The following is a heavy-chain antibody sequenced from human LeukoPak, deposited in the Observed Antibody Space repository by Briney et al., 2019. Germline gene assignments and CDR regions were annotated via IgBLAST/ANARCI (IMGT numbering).Heavy chain of an antibody. J-gene: IGHJ4*02. CDR3: AREPPLNYYDSRGYSDY. CDR2: IRSKANSYAT. V-gene: IGHV3-73*01. CDR1: GFTFSGSA. D-gene: IGHD3-22*01. Sequence: GGSLRLSCAASGFTFSGSAMHWVRQASGKGLEWVGRIRSKANSYATAYAASVKGRFTISRDDSKNTAYLQMNSLKTEDTAVYYCAREPPLNYYDSRGYSDYWGQGSLVTVSS.